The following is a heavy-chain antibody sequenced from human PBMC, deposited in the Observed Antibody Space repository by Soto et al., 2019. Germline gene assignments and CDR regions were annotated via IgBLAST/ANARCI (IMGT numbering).Heavy chain of an antibody. D-gene: IGHD3-22*01. Sequence: GGSLRLSCAASGFNFDDYAMHWVRQIPGKGLEWVSGISWESGSIGYADSVKGRFSISRDNAKNSLYLQMNSLRAEDTAVYYCAKDTYYYDRSGYYTYDHWGQGTQVTVSS. CDR2: ISWESGSI. CDR3: AKDTYYYDRSGYYTYDH. V-gene: IGHV3-9*01. CDR1: GFNFDDYA. J-gene: IGHJ4*02.